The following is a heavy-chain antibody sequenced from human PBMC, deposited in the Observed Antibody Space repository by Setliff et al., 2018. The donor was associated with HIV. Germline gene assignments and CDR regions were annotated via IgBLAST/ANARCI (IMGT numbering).Heavy chain of an antibody. CDR1: GGSLISGGYY. CDR3: ARVQMAYAAFDV. V-gene: IGHV4-31*03. Sequence: TLSLTCSVSGGSLISGGYYWSWIRQHPGKGLEWIGYVYYTGKTYYNPSLESRISMSVDTSKNQFSLKLSSVTTADTAVYYCARVQMAYAAFDVWGQGTMVTVS. D-gene: IGHD4-17*01. CDR2: VYYTGKT. J-gene: IGHJ3*01.